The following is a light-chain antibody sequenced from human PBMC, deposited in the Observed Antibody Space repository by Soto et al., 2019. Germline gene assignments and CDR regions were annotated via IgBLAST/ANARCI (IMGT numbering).Light chain of an antibody. CDR1: SSDVGGYNF. V-gene: IGLV2-8*01. Sequence: LTQPPSASGSPGQSVTISCTGTSSDVGGYNFVSWYQQHPGKAPKLLIFEVSKRPSGVPDRFSGSKSGNTASLTVSGLQAEDEADYYCQSYDSSLSVIFGTRTKVTVL. CDR2: EVS. CDR3: QSYDSSLSVI. J-gene: IGLJ1*01.